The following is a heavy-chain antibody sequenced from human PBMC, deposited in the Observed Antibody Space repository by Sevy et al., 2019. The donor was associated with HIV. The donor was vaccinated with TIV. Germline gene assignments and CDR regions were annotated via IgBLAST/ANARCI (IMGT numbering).Heavy chain of an antibody. D-gene: IGHD3-3*02. CDR2: ITPVLGTT. CDR1: GGTFSSYI. CDR3: ARWSISIDY. Sequence: ASVKVSCKASGGTFSSYIVSWVRQAPGQRLEWMGGITPVLGTTNYAHKFQGRVTITEDESTGTVYMEMSRLKSEDTAVYYCARWSISIDYWGQGTLVTVYS. J-gene: IGHJ4*02. V-gene: IGHV1-69*13.